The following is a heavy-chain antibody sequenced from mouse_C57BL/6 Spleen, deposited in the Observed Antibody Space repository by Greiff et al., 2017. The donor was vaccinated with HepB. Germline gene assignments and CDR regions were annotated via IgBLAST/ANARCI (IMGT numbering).Heavy chain of an antibody. CDR1: GYTFTDYE. CDR2: IDPETGGT. V-gene: IGHV1-15*01. J-gene: IGHJ2*01. D-gene: IGHD3-3*01. Sequence: VQLQESGAELVRPGASVTLSCKASGYTFTDYEMHWVKQTPVHGLEWIGAIDPETGGTAYNQKFKGKAILTADKSSSTAYMELRSLTSEDSAVYYCTREGDVGYYFDYWGQGTTLTVSS. CDR3: TREGDVGYYFDY.